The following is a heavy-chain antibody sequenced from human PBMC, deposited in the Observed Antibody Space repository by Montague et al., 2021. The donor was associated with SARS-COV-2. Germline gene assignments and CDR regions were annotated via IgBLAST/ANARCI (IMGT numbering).Heavy chain of an antibody. D-gene: IGHD1-14*01. J-gene: IGHJ4*02. CDR3: ARQTGGRRSFDS. V-gene: IGHV4-59*08. CDR2: IYDGGST. CDR1: GGSVNAEY. Sequence: SETLSLTCTVSGGSVNAEYWSWIRQPPGRGLEWIGSIYDGGSTTYNPSLKSRVTISLDPSQNQFSLNLASVTAADTAVYFCARQTGGRRSFDSWGQGTLVTVSS.